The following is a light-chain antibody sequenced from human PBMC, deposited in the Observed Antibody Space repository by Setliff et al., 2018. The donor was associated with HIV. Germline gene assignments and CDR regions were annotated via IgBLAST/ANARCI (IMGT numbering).Light chain of an antibody. CDR3: CSYAGSHTFV. Sequence: QSALTQPRSVSGSPGQSVTISCTGTSSDVGGYNFVSWYQQRPGKAPKLMTYDVTKRPSGVPDRFSGSKSGNTASLTISGLQAEDEADYYCCSYAGSHTFVFGTGTKV. V-gene: IGLV2-11*01. CDR1: SSDVGGYNF. CDR2: DVT. J-gene: IGLJ1*01.